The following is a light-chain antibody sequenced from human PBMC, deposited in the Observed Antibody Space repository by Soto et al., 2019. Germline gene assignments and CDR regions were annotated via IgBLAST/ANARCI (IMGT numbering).Light chain of an antibody. V-gene: IGLV2-14*01. CDR1: SSDVGGYNY. CDR3: SSYTSSSIL. Sequence: QSALTQPASVSGSPGQSITISCTGTSSDVGGYNYVSWYQQHPGKAPILMIYDVSNRPSGVSNRFSGSKSGNTASLTISGLQAEDEADYYCSSYTSSSILFGGGTKLTVL. J-gene: IGLJ2*01. CDR2: DVS.